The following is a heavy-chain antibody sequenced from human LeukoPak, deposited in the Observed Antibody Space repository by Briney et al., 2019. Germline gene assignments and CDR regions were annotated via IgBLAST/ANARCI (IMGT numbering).Heavy chain of an antibody. D-gene: IGHD1-26*01. Sequence: PSETLSLTCAVYGGSFSGYYWSWIRQPLGKGLEWIGEINHSGSTNYNPSLKSRVTLSVDKSKNQFSLNLSSVTAADTAVYYCARREGLWSYFDSWGQGTLVTVSS. J-gene: IGHJ4*02. CDR1: GGSFSGYY. V-gene: IGHV4-34*01. CDR3: ARREGLWSYFDS. CDR2: INHSGST.